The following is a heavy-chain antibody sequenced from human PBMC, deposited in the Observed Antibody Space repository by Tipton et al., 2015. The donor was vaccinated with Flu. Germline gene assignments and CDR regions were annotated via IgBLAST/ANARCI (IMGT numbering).Heavy chain of an antibody. CDR1: GFTFSSYS. D-gene: IGHD6-13*01. Sequence: SLRLSCAASGFTFSSYSMNWVRQAPGKGLEWVSYISSSSSTIYYADSVKGRFTISRDNAKNSLYLQMNSLRAEDTAVYYCAKRRIAAATGLDYFDYWGQGTLVTVSS. J-gene: IGHJ4*02. CDR2: ISSSSSTI. CDR3: AKRRIAAATGLDYFDY. V-gene: IGHV3-48*01.